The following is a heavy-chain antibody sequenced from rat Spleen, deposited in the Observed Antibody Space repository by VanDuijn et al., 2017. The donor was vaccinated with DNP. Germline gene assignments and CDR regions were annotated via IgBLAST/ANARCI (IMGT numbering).Heavy chain of an antibody. CDR2: ISPSGNNT. V-gene: IGHV5-19*01. D-gene: IGHD1-9*01. Sequence: EVQLVESGGGLVQPGRSLKLSCAASGFTFSNFGMHWIRQAPTKGLEWVASISPSGNNTYYRDSVKGRFTISRDNAKSTLYLQMDSLSSEDTATYYCARGYYGYNPFDYWGQGVMVTVSS. CDR1: GFTFSNFG. CDR3: ARGYYGYNPFDY. J-gene: IGHJ2*01.